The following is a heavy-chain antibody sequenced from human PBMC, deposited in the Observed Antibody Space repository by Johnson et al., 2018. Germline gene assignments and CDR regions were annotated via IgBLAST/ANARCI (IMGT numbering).Heavy chain of an antibody. V-gene: IGHV3-74*01. D-gene: IGHD3-16*01. J-gene: IGHJ3*02. Sequence: VQLQESGGGLAQPGGSLRLSCAASGFTFSSNWMHWVRPAPGKGVVWVSRINTDGSSTSYVDSVKGRFTISRDNAKNTLYLQMNSLRAGDTSVYYCARAGGGATAYTFDMWGQGTMVTVSS. CDR1: GFTFSSNW. CDR2: INTDGSST. CDR3: ARAGGGATAYTFDM.